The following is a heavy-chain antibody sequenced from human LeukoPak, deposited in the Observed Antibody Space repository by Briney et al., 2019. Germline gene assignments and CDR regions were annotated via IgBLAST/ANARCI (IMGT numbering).Heavy chain of an antibody. CDR2: IYYSGST. J-gene: IGHJ4*02. CDR1: GGSISSYY. V-gene: IGHV4-59*01. Sequence: SETLSLTCTVSGGSISSYYWSWIRQPPGKGLGWIGYIYYSGSTNYNPSLKSRVTISVDTSKNQFSLKLSSVTAADTAVYYCARQLRGYSGYDQDYWGQGTLVTVSS. D-gene: IGHD5-12*01. CDR3: ARQLRGYSGYDQDY.